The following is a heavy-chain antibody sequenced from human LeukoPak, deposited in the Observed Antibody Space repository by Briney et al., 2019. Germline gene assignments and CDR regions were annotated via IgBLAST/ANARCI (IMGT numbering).Heavy chain of an antibody. CDR3: ASLGEYQLRHTPASYSLAY. Sequence: GGSLRLSCAASGFTFSSYDMHWVRQAPGKGLEWVAVISYDGSNKYYADSVKGRFTISRDNINSTLYLNINSLRAEDTAVYYCASLGEYQLRHTPASYSLAYWGQGTLVTVSS. D-gene: IGHD2-2*01. CDR2: ISYDGSNK. V-gene: IGHV3-30*03. CDR1: GFTFSSYD. J-gene: IGHJ4*02.